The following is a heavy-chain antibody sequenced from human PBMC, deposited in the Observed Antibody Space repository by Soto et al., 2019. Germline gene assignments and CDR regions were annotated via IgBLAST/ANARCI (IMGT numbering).Heavy chain of an antibody. J-gene: IGHJ1*01. D-gene: IGHD1-26*01. CDR2: ISTRSSFI. V-gene: IGHV3-21*01. CDR3: ARDLMDSESYYFQH. Sequence: PGGSLRLSCAASGFSFSTHAMNWVRQAPGKGLEWVSSISTRSSFIYYADSLKGRFTISRDNAKNSLYLQMDSLRAEDTAVYYCARDLMDSESYYFQHWGQGTLVTVSS. CDR1: GFSFSTHA.